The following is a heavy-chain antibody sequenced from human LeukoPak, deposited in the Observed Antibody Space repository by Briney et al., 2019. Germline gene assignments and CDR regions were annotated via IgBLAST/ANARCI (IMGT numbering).Heavy chain of an antibody. V-gene: IGHV3-23*01. CDR1: GFTFSSYA. CDR3: AREGGSEQLVLYYYYMDV. J-gene: IGHJ6*03. CDR2: ISGSGGNT. Sequence: GGSLRLSCAASGFTFSSYAMSWVRQAPGKGLEWVSAISGSGGNTYYADSVKGRFTISRDNAKNTLYLQMNSLRAEDTAVYYCAREGGSEQLVLYYYYMDVWGKGTTVTVSS. D-gene: IGHD6-6*01.